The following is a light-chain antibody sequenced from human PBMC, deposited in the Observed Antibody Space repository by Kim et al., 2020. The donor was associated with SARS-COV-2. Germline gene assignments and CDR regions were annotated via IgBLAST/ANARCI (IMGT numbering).Light chain of an antibody. CDR2: DAS. CDR1: QDISNY. V-gene: IGKV1-33*01. J-gene: IGKJ1*01. CDR3: QQYDNLPWT. Sequence: IWMTQSPSLLSASTGDRVTISCRMSQDISNYLNWYHHKPGKAPKLLIYDASNLETGVPSRFSGSGSGTDFTFTISSLQPEDVATYYCQQYDNLPWTFGQGTKVDIK.